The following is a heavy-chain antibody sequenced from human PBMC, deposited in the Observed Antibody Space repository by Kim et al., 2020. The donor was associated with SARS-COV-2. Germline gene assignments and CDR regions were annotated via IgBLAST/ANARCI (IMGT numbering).Heavy chain of an antibody. D-gene: IGHD3-3*01. CDR2: ISGSGGST. CDR1: GFTFSSYI. V-gene: IGHV3-23*01. CDR3: AKDPTRITIFGVVTYFDY. J-gene: IGHJ4*02. Sequence: GGSLRLSCAAYGFTFSSYIMSWVRQAPGKGLEWVSAISGSGGSTYYADSVKGRFTISRDNSKNTLYLQMNSLRAEDTAVYYCAKDPTRITIFGVVTYFDYWGQGTLVTVSS.